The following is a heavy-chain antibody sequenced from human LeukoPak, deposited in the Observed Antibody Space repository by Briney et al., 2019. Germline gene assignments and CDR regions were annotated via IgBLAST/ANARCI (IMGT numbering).Heavy chain of an antibody. CDR2: IKGDGTDK. Sequence: GGSLTLSCVASGFTFSSHWMIWLRQAPGRGLEWVAAIKGDGTDKNYVDSVKGRFIISRDNSKNSLYLQMNSLRVEDTAIYYCARSWSNAYDIWGQGTGVTVSS. CDR3: ARSWSNAYDI. V-gene: IGHV3-7*01. CDR1: GFTFSSHW. J-gene: IGHJ3*02.